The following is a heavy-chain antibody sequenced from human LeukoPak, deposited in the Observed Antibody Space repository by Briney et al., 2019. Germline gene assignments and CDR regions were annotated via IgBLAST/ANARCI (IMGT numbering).Heavy chain of an antibody. CDR1: GASISSYY. CDR3: ARDPPASSSTHSSSWSFDS. D-gene: IGHD3-22*01. V-gene: IGHV4-4*07. J-gene: IGHJ4*02. CDR2: IYASGRT. Sequence: SETLSLTCTVSGASISSYYWTWIRQSVGEGLQWIGRIYASGRTNYNPSLKSRIIMSVDTSNHQFSLKLSSVTAADTAVYYCARDPPASSSTHSSSWSFDSWGQGTLVTVSS.